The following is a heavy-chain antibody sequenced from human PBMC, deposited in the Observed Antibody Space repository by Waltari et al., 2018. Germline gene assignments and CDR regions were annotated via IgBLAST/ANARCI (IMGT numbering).Heavy chain of an antibody. Sequence: QLQLQESGPGLVKPSATLSLTCTVSGGSISSSSYYWGWIRQPPGKGLEWIGSIYYSGSTYYNPSLKSRVTISVDTSKNQFSLKLSSVTAADTAVYYCARDCTMIVVVGGFDPWGQGTLVTVSS. V-gene: IGHV4-39*07. CDR1: GGSISSSSYY. CDR2: IYYSGST. D-gene: IGHD3-22*01. J-gene: IGHJ5*02. CDR3: ARDCTMIVVVGGFDP.